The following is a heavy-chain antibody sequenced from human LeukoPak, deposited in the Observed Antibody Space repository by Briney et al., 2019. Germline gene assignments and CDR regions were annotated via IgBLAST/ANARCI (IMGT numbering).Heavy chain of an antibody. CDR3: ARVYGGNPNWYVDL. V-gene: IGHV4-4*07. CDR2: IYISGTT. Sequence: PSETLSLTCTVSGGSISNYYWSWIRQPAGKGLEWIGRIYISGTTNYNPSLKSRITMSLDTSKNQLSLKLSSVTAADTAVYYCARVYGGNPNWYVDLWGRGTLVTVSS. J-gene: IGHJ2*01. CDR1: GGSISNYY. D-gene: IGHD4/OR15-4a*01.